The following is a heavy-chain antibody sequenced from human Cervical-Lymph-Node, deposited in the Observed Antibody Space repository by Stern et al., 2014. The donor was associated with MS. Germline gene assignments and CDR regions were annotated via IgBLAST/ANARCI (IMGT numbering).Heavy chain of an antibody. CDR3: VKDRASAYWYFDL. V-gene: IGHV3-9*01. CDR2: IVWDGGSL. Sequence: VQLVESGGGFVQPGRSLRLSCAASGFTFRDFVMHWVRQAPGKGLEWVSGIVWDGGSLGYADSVKGRFTISRDNAKDSLYLQMDSLRAEDTALYYCVKDRASAYWYFDLWGRGTLVTVSS. J-gene: IGHJ2*01. CDR1: GFTFRDFV.